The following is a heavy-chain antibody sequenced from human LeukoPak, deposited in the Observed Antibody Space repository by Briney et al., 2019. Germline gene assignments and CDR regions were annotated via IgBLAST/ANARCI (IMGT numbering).Heavy chain of an antibody. D-gene: IGHD3-10*01. CDR3: AKDSSGLWFGKLNGYFDY. CDR2: ISGSGGST. J-gene: IGHJ4*02. CDR1: GFTFSSYG. Sequence: PGGSLRLSCAASGFTFSSYGMSWVRQAPGKGLEWVSAISGSGGSTYYADSVKGRFTISRDNSKNTLYLQMNSLRAEDTAVYYCAKDSSGLWFGKLNGYFDYWGQGTLVTVSS. V-gene: IGHV3-23*01.